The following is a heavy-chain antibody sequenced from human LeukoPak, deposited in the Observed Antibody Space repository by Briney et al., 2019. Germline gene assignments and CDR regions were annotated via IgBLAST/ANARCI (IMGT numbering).Heavy chain of an antibody. CDR1: GFSFRNYE. Sequence: GALRPSCAASGFSFRNYEMNWVRQAPGKGLEWLSYISSSGTTIYYADSVKGRFTISKDNAKNSLYLQMNSLRAEDTALYYCAKGLLGVAAAGSFDLWGRGTLVTVSS. J-gene: IGHJ2*01. D-gene: IGHD6-13*01. V-gene: IGHV3-48*03. CDR3: AKGLLGVAAAGSFDL. CDR2: ISSSGTTI.